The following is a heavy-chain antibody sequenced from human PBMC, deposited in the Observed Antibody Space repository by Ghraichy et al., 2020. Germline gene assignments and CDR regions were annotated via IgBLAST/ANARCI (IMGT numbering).Heavy chain of an antibody. D-gene: IGHD1-26*01. CDR3: AKDFRELGATDY. V-gene: IGHV3-30*02. J-gene: IGHJ4*02. CDR1: GFTFSSYG. CDR2: IRYDGSNK. Sequence: GGSLRLSCAASGFTFSSYGMHWVRQAPGKGLEWVAFIRYDGSNKYYADSVKVRFTISRDNSKNTLYLQMNSLRAEDTAVYYCAKDFRELGATDYWGQGTLVTVSS.